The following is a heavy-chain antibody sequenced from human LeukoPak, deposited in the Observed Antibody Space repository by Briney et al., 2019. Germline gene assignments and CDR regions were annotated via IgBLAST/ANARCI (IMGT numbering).Heavy chain of an antibody. V-gene: IGHV1-18*01. Sequence: ASVNVSCKASGYTFTTYRISWVRQAPGQGLEWMGWISADNADANYAQKLQGRVTMTTDTSTSTAYMEVRSLRSDDTAVYYCARVGYGGNFFDYWGQGTLVTVSS. J-gene: IGHJ4*02. CDR3: ARVGYGGNFFDY. CDR1: GYTFTTYR. CDR2: ISADNADA. D-gene: IGHD2-15*01.